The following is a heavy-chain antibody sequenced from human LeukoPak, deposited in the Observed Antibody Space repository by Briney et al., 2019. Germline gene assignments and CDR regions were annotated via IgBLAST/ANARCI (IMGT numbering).Heavy chain of an antibody. CDR1: GFTFSSYA. J-gene: IGHJ6*03. V-gene: IGHV3-30*01. D-gene: IGHD3-16*01. CDR2: ISYDGTNK. Sequence: GGSLRLSCAASGFTFSSYAMHWVRQAPGKGLEWLAVISYDGTNKYYADSVKGRFTISRDNSKNTLYMQMNSLRDEDTAVYYCARDQGSLPVWFYYYMDVWGSGTTVTVSS. CDR3: ARDQGSLPVWFYYYMDV.